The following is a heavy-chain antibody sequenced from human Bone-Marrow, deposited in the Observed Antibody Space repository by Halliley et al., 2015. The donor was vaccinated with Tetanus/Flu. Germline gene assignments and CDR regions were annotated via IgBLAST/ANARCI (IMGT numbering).Heavy chain of an antibody. CDR3: ARNLGNRGYCGSGTICYFHSGMDV. V-gene: IGHV4-31*03. Sequence: TLSLTCTVSGGSIDRGDYSWSWIRQHPGKGLEWIGDIYNSGSAYYNPSLESRVTISVDTSKNQLSLKMSSVTAADTAVYYCARNLGNRGYCGSGTICYFHSGMDVWGQGTTVTVSS. CDR1: GGSIDRGDYS. CDR2: IYNSGSA. D-gene: IGHD2-15*01. J-gene: IGHJ6*02.